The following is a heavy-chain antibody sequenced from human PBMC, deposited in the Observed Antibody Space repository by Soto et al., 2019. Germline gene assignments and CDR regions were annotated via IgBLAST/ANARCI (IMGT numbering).Heavy chain of an antibody. Sequence: ASVKVSCKDSGYTFTSYGISWVRPAPGQGLEWMGWISAYNGNTNYAQKLQGRVTMTTDTSTSTAYMELRSLRSDDTAVYYCARDPKVTIFGVVIGLAPGAMDVWGQATTVPVSS. D-gene: IGHD3-3*01. CDR2: ISAYNGNT. J-gene: IGHJ6*02. CDR3: ARDPKVTIFGVVIGLAPGAMDV. CDR1: GYTFTSYG. V-gene: IGHV1-18*01.